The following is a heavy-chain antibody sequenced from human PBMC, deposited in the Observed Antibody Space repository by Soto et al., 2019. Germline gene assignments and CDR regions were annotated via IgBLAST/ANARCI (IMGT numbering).Heavy chain of an antibody. J-gene: IGHJ6*03. V-gene: IGHV1-18*01. CDR2: ISAYNGNT. CDR3: ARWNWNDEDDYYYYMDV. Sequence: GASVKVSCKASGYTFTSYGISWVRQAPGQGLEWMGWISAYNGNTNYAQKLQGRVTMTTDTSTSTAYMELRSLRSDDTAVYYCARWNWNDEDDYYYYMDVWGKGTTVTVSS. CDR1: GYTFTSYG. D-gene: IGHD1-1*01.